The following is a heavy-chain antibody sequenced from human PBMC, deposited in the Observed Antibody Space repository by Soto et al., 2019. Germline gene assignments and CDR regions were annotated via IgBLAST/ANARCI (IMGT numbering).Heavy chain of an antibody. CDR2: ISAYNGNT. CDR1: GYTFTSYG. V-gene: IGHV1-18*01. Sequence: QVQLVQSGAEVKKLGASVKVSCKASGYTFTSYGISWVRQAPGQGLEWMGWISAYNGNTNYAQKLQGRVTMTTDTSTSTAYMELRSLRSDDTAVYYCARVHLTTVNWGYGMDVWGQGTTVTVSS. CDR3: ARVHLTTVNWGYGMDV. J-gene: IGHJ6*02. D-gene: IGHD4-17*01.